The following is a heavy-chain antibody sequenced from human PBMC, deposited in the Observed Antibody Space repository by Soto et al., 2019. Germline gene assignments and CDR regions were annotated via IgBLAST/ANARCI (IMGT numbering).Heavy chain of an antibody. Sequence: PGGSLRLSCAASGFTFSSYAMHWVRQAPGKGLEWVAVISYDGSNKYYADSVKGRFTISRDNSKNTLYLQMNSLRAEDTAVYYCARGHSTYYYDSSASPNAFDIWGQGTIVTVSS. CDR3: ARGHSTYYYDSSASPNAFDI. CDR2: ISYDGSNK. D-gene: IGHD3-22*01. V-gene: IGHV3-30-3*01. CDR1: GFTFSSYA. J-gene: IGHJ3*02.